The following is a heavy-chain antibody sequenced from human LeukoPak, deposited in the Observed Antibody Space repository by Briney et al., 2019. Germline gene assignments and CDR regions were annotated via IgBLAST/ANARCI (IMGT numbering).Heavy chain of an antibody. CDR3: ASSGGVSGSYLVYYYGMDV. CDR1: GFTFSSYG. J-gene: IGHJ6*02. CDR2: ISYDGSNK. Sequence: PGGSLRLSCAASGFTFSSYGMHWVRQAPGKGLEWVAVISYDGSNKYYADSVKGRFTISRDNAKNSLYLQMNSLRAEDTAVYYCASSGGVSGSYLVYYYGMDVWGQGTTVTISS. V-gene: IGHV3-30*03. D-gene: IGHD1-26*01.